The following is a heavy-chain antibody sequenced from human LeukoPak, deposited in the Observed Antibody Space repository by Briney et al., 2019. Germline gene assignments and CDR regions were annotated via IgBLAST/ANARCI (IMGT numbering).Heavy chain of an antibody. Sequence: PGGSLRLSCAASGFIFSNAWMNWVGQAPGKGLEWVGRIKSKTEGGTTDYAAPVKGRFTIPRDDSQNTVDLQISSLTAEDTAMYFCTTTYIVASTRKFGDYWGQGTLVVVSS. V-gene: IGHV3-15*01. D-gene: IGHD5-12*01. CDR2: IKSKTEGGTT. J-gene: IGHJ4*02. CDR1: GFIFSNAW. CDR3: TTTYIVASTRKFGDY.